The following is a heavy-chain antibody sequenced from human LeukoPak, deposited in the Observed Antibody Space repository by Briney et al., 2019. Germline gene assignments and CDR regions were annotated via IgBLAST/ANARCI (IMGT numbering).Heavy chain of an antibody. V-gene: IGHV4-59*01. Sequence: KPSETLSLTCAVSGGSISSYYWSWIRQPPGKGLEWIGYIYYSGSTNYNPSLKSRVTISVDTSKNQFSLRLNSVTAADTAVYYCAKGMMPDWFDPWGQGTLVTVSS. D-gene: IGHD2-2*01. CDR2: IYYSGST. J-gene: IGHJ5*02. CDR3: AKGMMPDWFDP. CDR1: GGSISSYY.